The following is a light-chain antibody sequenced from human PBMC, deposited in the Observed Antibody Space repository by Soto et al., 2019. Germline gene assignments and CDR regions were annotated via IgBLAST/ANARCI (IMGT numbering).Light chain of an antibody. Sequence: QLVLTQPPSVSAAPGQKVTISCSGSSSNIGNNFVSWYQQLPGTAPKLLIYDNNKRPSGIPDRFSGSKSGTSATLGITGLQTGDEADYYCETWDNSLSAYVVFGGGTKVTVL. CDR1: SSNIGNNF. J-gene: IGLJ2*01. CDR2: DNN. CDR3: ETWDNSLSAYVV. V-gene: IGLV1-51*01.